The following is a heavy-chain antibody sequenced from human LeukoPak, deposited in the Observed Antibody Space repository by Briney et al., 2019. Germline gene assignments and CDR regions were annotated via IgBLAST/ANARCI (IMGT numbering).Heavy chain of an antibody. CDR1: GYTLTELS. CDR3: ARAGYSSGWSDY. J-gene: IGHJ4*02. V-gene: IGHV1-2*02. D-gene: IGHD6-19*01. CDR2: INPNSGGT. Sequence: ASVKVSCKVSGYTLTELSMHWVRQAPGQGLEWMGWINPNSGGTNYAQKFQGRVTMTRDTSISTAYMELSRLRSDDTAVYYCARAGYSSGWSDYWGQGTLVTVSS.